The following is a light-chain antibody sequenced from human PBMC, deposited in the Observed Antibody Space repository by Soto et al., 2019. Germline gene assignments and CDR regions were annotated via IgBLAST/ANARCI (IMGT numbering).Light chain of an antibody. CDR2: DAS. Sequence: IKVSMSPSSLSAKVEDRVTITCQASQDITNYLNWYQQKPGKAPKLLIYDASNLETGVPSRFSGSGSGTDFTFTINSLQPEDIATDYSKHYQYLPYSFGQGTIL. CDR3: KHYQYLPYS. V-gene: IGKV1-33*01. J-gene: IGKJ2*03. CDR1: QDITNY.